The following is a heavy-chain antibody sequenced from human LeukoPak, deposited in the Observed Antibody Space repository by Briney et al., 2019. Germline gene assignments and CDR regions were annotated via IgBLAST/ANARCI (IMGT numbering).Heavy chain of an antibody. CDR3: AKDLWAIVVEPAAMQAGVLGGDFDY. CDR2: ISGGGDVT. V-gene: IGHV3-23*01. Sequence: GGSLRLSCSASGFTFSSYAMSWVRQAPGKGLEWVSTISGGGDVTFYADSVKGRFTISRDNSKNTLYLQMSSLRAEDTAVYYCAKDLWAIVVEPAAMQAGVLGGDFDYWGQGTLVTVSS. J-gene: IGHJ4*02. CDR1: GFTFSSYA. D-gene: IGHD2-2*01.